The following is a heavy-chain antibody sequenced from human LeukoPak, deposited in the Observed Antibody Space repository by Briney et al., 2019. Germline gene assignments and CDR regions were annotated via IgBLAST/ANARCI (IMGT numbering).Heavy chain of an antibody. CDR2: MNPNSGNT. J-gene: IGHJ5*02. D-gene: IGHD1-20*01. V-gene: IGHV1-8*03. Sequence: ASVKVSCKASGYTFTSYDINWVRQATGQGLEWMGWMNPNSGNTGYAQKFQGRVTITRNTSISTAYMELSSLRSEDTAVYYCARAGITGKEKWWWFDPWGQGTLVTVSS. CDR1: GYTFTSYD. CDR3: ARAGITGKEKWWWFDP.